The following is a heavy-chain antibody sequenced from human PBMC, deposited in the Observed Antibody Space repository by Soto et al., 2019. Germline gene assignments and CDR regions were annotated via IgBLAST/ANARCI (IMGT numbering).Heavy chain of an antibody. J-gene: IGHJ4*02. Sequence: ASVKVSCKASGYTFISNAIHWVRQAPGQRLEWMGWINPDNGNTKYSQNFQGRVTLTRDTSATTAYMELRSLTSEDTAVYYCSRDPGSGHYFDYWGQGXLGTV. CDR3: SRDPGSGHYFDY. V-gene: IGHV1-3*01. CDR2: INPDNGNT. D-gene: IGHD2-15*01. CDR1: GYTFISNA.